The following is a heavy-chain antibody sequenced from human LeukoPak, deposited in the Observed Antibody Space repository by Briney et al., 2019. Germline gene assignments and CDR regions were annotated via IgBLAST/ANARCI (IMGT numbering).Heavy chain of an antibody. V-gene: IGHV1-8*01. Sequence: ASVKVSCKASGYAFSSYDINWVRQATGQGLEWMGWMNPISGNTGYAQKFQGRVTITRDTSINTAYMDLTYLRSEDTAIYYCARGQSGRRFLADCWGQGTLVTVSS. CDR2: MNPISGNT. CDR3: ARGQSGRRFLADC. D-gene: IGHD3-3*01. CDR1: GYAFSSYD. J-gene: IGHJ4*02.